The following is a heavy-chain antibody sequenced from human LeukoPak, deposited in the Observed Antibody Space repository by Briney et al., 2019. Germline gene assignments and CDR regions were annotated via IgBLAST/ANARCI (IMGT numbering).Heavy chain of an antibody. CDR1: GYTFTGYY. Sequence: GASVKVSCKASGYTFTGYYMHWVRQAPGQGLEWMGGIIPIFGTANYAQKFQGRVTITADESTSTAYMELSSLRSEDTAVYYCARGGYCSGGSCYWASWGQGTLVTVSS. D-gene: IGHD2-15*01. CDR2: IIPIFGTA. CDR3: ARGGYCSGGSCYWAS. V-gene: IGHV1-69*13. J-gene: IGHJ5*02.